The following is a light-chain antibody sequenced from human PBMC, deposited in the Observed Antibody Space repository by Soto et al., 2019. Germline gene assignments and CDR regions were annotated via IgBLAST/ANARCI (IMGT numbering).Light chain of an antibody. Sequence: QSVLTQPASVSGSPGQSITISCTGTSSDVWSYNLVSWYQQHPGKAPKLMIYEVSKLPSGVSNRFSGSKPGNTASLTISGLQAEDEADYYCCSYAGSSTYVFGTGTKVTVL. CDR2: EVS. CDR1: SSDVWSYNL. J-gene: IGLJ1*01. V-gene: IGLV2-23*02. CDR3: CSYAGSSTYV.